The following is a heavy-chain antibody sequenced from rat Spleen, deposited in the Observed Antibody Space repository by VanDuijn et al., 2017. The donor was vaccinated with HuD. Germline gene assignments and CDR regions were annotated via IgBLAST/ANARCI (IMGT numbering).Heavy chain of an antibody. V-gene: IGHV2S13*01. J-gene: IGHJ1*01. D-gene: IGHD1-2*01. Sequence: VQLVESGGGLVQPGSSLKVSCVASGFTFSSYVMHWVRQSPGKGLEWMAVIWSGGNIDTNSALRSRLSISRDTSKSQVFLKVNSLKTEDTGIYYCARSTGTYYYSNYMYLYFDFWGPGTMVTVSS. CDR2: IWSGGNI. CDR1: GFTFSSYV. CDR3: ARSTGTYYYSNYMYLYFDF.